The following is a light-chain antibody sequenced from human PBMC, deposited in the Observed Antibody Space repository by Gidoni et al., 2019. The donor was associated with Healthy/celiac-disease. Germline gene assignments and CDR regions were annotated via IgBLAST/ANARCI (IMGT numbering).Light chain of an antibody. CDR2: WAS. V-gene: IGKV4-1*01. J-gene: IGKJ2*01. Sequence: DIVMTQHPDSLAVSLGERATINCKSSQSVLYSSNNKNYLAWYQQKPGQPPKLLIYWASTRESGVPDRFSGSGSGTDFTITISSLQAEDVAVYYCQQYYSTSYTFGQGTKLEIK. CDR1: QSVLYSSNNKNY. CDR3: QQYYSTSYT.